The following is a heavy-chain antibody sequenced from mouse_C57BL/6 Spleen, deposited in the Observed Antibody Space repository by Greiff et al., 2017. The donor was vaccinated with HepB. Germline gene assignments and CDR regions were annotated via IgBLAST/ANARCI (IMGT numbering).Heavy chain of an antibody. CDR3: TRCYGSSYAWFAY. CDR1: GFNIKDDY. D-gene: IGHD1-1*01. Sequence: VQLQQSGAELVRPGASVKLSCTASGFNIKDDYMHWVKQRPEQGLEWIGWIDPENGDTEYASKFQGKATITADTSSNTAYLQLSSLTSEDTAVYYCTRCYGSSYAWFAYWGQGTLVTVSA. V-gene: IGHV14-4*01. J-gene: IGHJ3*01. CDR2: IDPENGDT.